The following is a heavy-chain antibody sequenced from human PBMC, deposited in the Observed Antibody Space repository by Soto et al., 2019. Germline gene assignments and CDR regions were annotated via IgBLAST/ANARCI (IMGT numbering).Heavy chain of an antibody. CDR1: GDSVSSDSAA. CDR2: AHYRSKWYI. V-gene: IGHV6-1*01. J-gene: IGHJ6*02. Sequence: SQTLSLTCAISGDSVSSDSAAWNWIRQSPSRGLEWLGRAHYRSKWYIEYAPSVNSRITINPDTSKNQLSLQLISVNPEDTAVYYCVRSRVFIAVTSVTNYYYYYGMDVWGQGTTVTVSS. CDR3: VRSRVFIAVTSVTNYYYYYGMDV. D-gene: IGHD6-19*01.